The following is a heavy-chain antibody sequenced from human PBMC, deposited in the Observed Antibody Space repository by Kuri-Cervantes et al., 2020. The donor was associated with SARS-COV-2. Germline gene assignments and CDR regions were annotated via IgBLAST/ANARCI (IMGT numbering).Heavy chain of an antibody. CDR2: INPSGGST. CDR3: ARMRYSGSYYDAFDI. V-gene: IGHV1-46*01. Sequence: GESLKVSCKASGYTFTSYYMHWVRQAPGQGLEWMGIINPSGGSTSYAQKFQGRVTMTRDTSTSTVYMELSSLRSEDTAVYYCARMRYSGSYYDAFDIWGQGTMVTVSS. D-gene: IGHD1-26*01. J-gene: IGHJ3*02. CDR1: GYTFTSYY.